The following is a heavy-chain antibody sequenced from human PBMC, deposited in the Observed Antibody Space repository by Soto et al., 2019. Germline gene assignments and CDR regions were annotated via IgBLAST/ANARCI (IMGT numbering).Heavy chain of an antibody. CDR1: GGSFSGYY. D-gene: IGHD6-13*01. CDR3: ARSRQQPHYNLDY. CDR2: INHSGST. V-gene: IGHV4-34*01. J-gene: IGHJ4*02. Sequence: SETLSLTCAVYGGSFSGYYWSWIRQPPGKGLEWIGEINHSGSTNYNPSLKSRVTISVDKSKNQFSLKLSSVTAADTAVYYCARSRQQPHYNLDYWGQGTLVTVSS.